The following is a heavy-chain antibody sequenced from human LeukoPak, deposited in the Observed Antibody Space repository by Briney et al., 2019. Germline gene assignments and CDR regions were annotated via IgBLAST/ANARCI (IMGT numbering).Heavy chain of an antibody. D-gene: IGHD3-9*01. J-gene: IGHJ3*02. V-gene: IGHV4-59*01. CDR3: ARLPPYDILTGGTFDI. CDR2: IYHSGTT. Sequence: SETLSLTCSVSGGAIDNYYWSWIRQPPGKGLEWIGYIYHSGTTHYNPSFKSRVTMSVDTSKNEFSLKVNSVTAAETGMYYCARLPPYDILTGGTFDIWGQGTMVTVAS. CDR1: GGAIDNYY.